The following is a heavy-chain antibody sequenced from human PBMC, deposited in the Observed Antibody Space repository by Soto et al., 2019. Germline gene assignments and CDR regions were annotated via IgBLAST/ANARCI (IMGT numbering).Heavy chain of an antibody. CDR1: GFTFSSYA. V-gene: IGHV3-23*01. J-gene: IGHJ4*02. CDR3: AKSDWNHIEYSSSPFDY. D-gene: IGHD6-6*01. Sequence: GGSLRLSCAASGFTFSSYAMSWVRQAPGKGLEWVSAISGSGGSTYYADSVKGRFTISRDNSKNTLYLQMNSLRAEDTAVYYCAKSDWNHIEYSSSPFDYWGQGTLVTVSS. CDR2: ISGSGGST.